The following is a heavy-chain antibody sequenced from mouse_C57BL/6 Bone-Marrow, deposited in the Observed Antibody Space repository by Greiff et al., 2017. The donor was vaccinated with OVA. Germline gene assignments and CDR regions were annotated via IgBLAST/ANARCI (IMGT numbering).Heavy chain of an antibody. J-gene: IGHJ2*01. CDR1: GFTFSDYY. CDR3: ARQSSKGGFDY. Sequence: EVQGVESGGGLVQPGGSLKLSCAASGFTFSDYYMYWVRQTPEKRLEWVAYISNGGGSTYYPDTVKGRFTISRDNAKNTLYLQMSRLKSEDTAMYYCARQSSKGGFDYWGQGTTLTVSS. V-gene: IGHV5-12*01. D-gene: IGHD1-1*01. CDR2: ISNGGGST.